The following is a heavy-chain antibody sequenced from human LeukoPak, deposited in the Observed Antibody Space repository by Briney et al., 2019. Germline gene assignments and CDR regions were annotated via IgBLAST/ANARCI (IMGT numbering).Heavy chain of an antibody. CDR2: ISYDGSHK. J-gene: IGHJ6*02. D-gene: IGHD4/OR15-4a*01. CDR1: GFTFSSYG. Sequence: GALRLSCAASGFTFSSYGMHWVRQAPGKGLEWVAVISYDGSHKYSADSVKGRFTISRDNSKNTLYLQMNSLRTEDTAVYFCSASRPHYGDYYGLGVWGHGTTVTVSS. CDR3: SASRPHYGDYYGLGV. V-gene: IGHV3-30*03.